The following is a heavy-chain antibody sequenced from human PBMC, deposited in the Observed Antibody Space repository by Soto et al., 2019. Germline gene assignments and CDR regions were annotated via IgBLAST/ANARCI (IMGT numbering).Heavy chain of an antibody. CDR3: AGEIMPLTDDWYFDL. V-gene: IGHV4-30-4*01. CDR1: GGSISGGVHS. Sequence: QVQLQESGPGLVKPSETLSLTCTVSGGSISGGVHSWSWIRQPPGKGLEWIGHIFDSGSTYYNPSLKSRLTISVDTSKNQFSLRLSSVTAAHTAVYYCAGEIMPLTDDWYFDLWGRRTLLTVSS. D-gene: IGHD2-21*02. J-gene: IGHJ2*01. CDR2: IFDSGST.